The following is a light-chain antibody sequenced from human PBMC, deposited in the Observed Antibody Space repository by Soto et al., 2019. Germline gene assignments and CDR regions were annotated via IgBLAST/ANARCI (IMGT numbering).Light chain of an antibody. CDR2: GTS. V-gene: IGKV1-39*01. Sequence: DIQMTQFPSSLSASVGDRVTITCRASQSISDYLNWYQKKPGKAPKLLIYGTSYLQSEVPSRFSGRGSGTDFTLTISSLQSEDFAVYYCQQYHSWPAFGRGTRVEIK. CDR3: QQYHSWPA. J-gene: IGKJ4*02. CDR1: QSISDY.